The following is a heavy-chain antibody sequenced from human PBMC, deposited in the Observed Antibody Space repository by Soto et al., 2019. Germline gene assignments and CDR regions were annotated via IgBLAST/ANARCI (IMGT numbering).Heavy chain of an antibody. D-gene: IGHD2-2*02. CDR3: AKGVYCSSTSCYNSFDY. J-gene: IGHJ4*02. V-gene: IGHV3-23*01. CDR2: ISGSGGST. CDR1: GFTFSSYA. Sequence: EVQLLESGGGLVQPGGSLRLSCAASGFTFSSYAMSWVRQAPGKGLEWVSAISGSGGSTYYADSVKGRFTISRDNSKNTLYLQMNSLRAEDTAVYYCAKGVYCSSTSCYNSFDYWCQGTLVTVSS.